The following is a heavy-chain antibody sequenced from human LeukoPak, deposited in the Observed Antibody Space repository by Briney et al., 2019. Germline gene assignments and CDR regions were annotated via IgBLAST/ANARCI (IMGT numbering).Heavy chain of an antibody. Sequence: GGSLRLSCAASGFTFSSYSMNWVRQAPGKGLEWVSSISSSSSYIYYADSVKGRLTISRDNAKNSLYLQMNSLRAEDTAVYYCARERSYYYYGMDVWGQGTTVTVSS. CDR1: GFTFSSYS. V-gene: IGHV3-21*03. CDR2: ISSSSSYI. CDR3: ARERSYYYYGMDV. J-gene: IGHJ6*02.